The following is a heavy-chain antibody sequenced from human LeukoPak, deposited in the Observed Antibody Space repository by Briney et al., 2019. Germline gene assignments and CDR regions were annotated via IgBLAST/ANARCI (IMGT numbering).Heavy chain of an antibody. Sequence: ASVKVSCKASGYTFTSYAMHWVRQAPGQRLEWMGWINAGNGNTKYSQEFQGRVTITRDTSASTAYMELSSLRSEDMAVYYCARASFVAAAGTLDYWGQGTLVTVSS. J-gene: IGHJ4*02. CDR2: INAGNGNT. CDR1: GYTFTSYA. V-gene: IGHV1-3*03. CDR3: ARASFVAAAGTLDY. D-gene: IGHD6-13*01.